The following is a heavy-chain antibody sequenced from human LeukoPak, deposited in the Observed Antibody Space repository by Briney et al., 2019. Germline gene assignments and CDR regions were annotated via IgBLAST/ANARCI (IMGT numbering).Heavy chain of an antibody. Sequence: GGSLRLSCAASGFTFSSHWMSWVRQAPGKGLEWVANIKQGGSEKYYVDSVKGRFTISRDNAKNSLYLQMNSLRAEDTAVYYCARDWGLFWGRLSYYYYGMDVWGQGTTVTVSS. CDR1: GFTFSSHW. J-gene: IGHJ6*02. CDR3: ARDWGLFWGRLSYYYYGMDV. CDR2: IKQGGSEK. D-gene: IGHD3-16*01. V-gene: IGHV3-7*01.